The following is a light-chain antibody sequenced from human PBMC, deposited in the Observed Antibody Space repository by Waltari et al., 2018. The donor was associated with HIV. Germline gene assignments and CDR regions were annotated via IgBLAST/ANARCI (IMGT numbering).Light chain of an antibody. CDR3: SSFTRRNNVI. CDR2: EVS. V-gene: IGLV2-14*01. J-gene: IGLJ2*01. CDR1: SSDVGAYNF. Sequence: QSALTQPASVSESPGQSITISCTGTSSDVGAYNFVSWYQQQPGKVPELIIFEVSNRPSGIAGRFSGSKSGNTASRTISGLRAEDEADYYCSSFTRRNNVIFGGGTKLTVL.